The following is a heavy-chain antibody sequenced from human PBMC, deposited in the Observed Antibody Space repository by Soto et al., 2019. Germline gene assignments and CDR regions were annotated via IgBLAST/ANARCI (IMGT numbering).Heavy chain of an antibody. D-gene: IGHD5-18*01. Sequence: QVHLVESGGGVVQPGRSLRLSCAASGFTFGYYGLHWVRQAPGKGLEWVAVISFDSSNKYYADSVRGRFTISRDNPKDNLFLQMNNLRPEDTAIYYCLKSFFIYGYSEFDHWGQGTLVTVSS. CDR1: GFTFGYYG. CDR3: LKSFFIYGYSEFDH. J-gene: IGHJ4*02. V-gene: IGHV3-30*18. CDR2: ISFDSSNK.